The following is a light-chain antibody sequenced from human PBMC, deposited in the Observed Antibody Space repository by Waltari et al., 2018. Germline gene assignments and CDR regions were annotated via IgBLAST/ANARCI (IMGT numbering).Light chain of an antibody. CDR1: RSIGTN. CDR2: AAS. Sequence: EIVMTQSPATLSVSPGDRVTLSCRASRSIGTNVVWYQQKPGQAPRLLIYAASTRATGVPARFSGSGSGTEFSLTISSLQSEDVAVYYCQHYNYWPPWTFGQGTKVAI. J-gene: IGKJ1*01. V-gene: IGKV3-15*01. CDR3: QHYNYWPPWT.